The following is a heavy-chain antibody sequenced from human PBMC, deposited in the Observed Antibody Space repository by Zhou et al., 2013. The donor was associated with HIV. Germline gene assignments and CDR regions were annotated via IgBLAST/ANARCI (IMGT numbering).Heavy chain of an antibody. CDR1: GGTFRSYA. Sequence: QVQLVQSGAEVKKPGSSVKVSCKASGGTFRSYAISWVRQAPGQRLEWMGGIIPIFGTTNYAQNFQGRVTITTDEGTSTAYMELRSLRSEDTAVYYCATRGGNYYDSGGEDYFDYWGQGTLVTVSS. D-gene: IGHD3-22*01. CDR3: ATRGGNYYDSGGEDYFDY. V-gene: IGHV1-69*05. J-gene: IGHJ4*02. CDR2: IIPIFGTT.